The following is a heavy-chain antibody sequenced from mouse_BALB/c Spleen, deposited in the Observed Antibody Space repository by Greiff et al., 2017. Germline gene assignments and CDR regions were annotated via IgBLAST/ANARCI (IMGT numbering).Heavy chain of an antibody. CDR2: INPSSGYT. J-gene: IGHJ1*01. Sequence: VQLQQSAAELARPGASVKMSCKASGYTFTSYTMHWVKQRPGQGLEWIGYINPSSGYTEYNQKFKDKTTLTADKSSSTAYMQLSSLTSEDSAVYYCARGINYGNYDWYFDVWGAGTTVTVSS. D-gene: IGHD2-1*01. V-gene: IGHV1-4*02. CDR1: GYTFTSYT. CDR3: ARGINYGNYDWYFDV.